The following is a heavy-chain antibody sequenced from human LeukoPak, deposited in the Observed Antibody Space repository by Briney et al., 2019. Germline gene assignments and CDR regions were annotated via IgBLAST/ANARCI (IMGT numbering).Heavy chain of an antibody. D-gene: IGHD6-19*01. CDR3: ARVFTISSGWYRSFDY. CDR2: ISAYNGHT. J-gene: IGHJ4*02. Sequence: ASVKVSFKASGYTFTSYGISWVRQAPGQGLEWMGRISAYNGHTNYAQKVQGRVTMTTDTSTSTAYMELRGLRSDDTAVYYCARVFTISSGWYRSFDYWGQGTLVTVSS. V-gene: IGHV1-18*01. CDR1: GYTFTSYG.